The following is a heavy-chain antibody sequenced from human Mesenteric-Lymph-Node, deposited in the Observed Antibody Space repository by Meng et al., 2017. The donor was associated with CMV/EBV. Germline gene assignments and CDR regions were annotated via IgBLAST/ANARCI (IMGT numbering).Heavy chain of an antibody. CDR2: ISGSGGST. D-gene: IGHD2-2*02. V-gene: IGHV3-23*01. Sequence: FAFSSYAMGWVRQATGKGLEWVSAISGSGGSTYYAVSVKGRFTISRDNSKNTLYLQMNSLRAEDTAVYYCAKSYCTITSCYRKAFDYWGQGTLVTVSS. J-gene: IGHJ4*02. CDR1: FAFSSYA. CDR3: AKSYCTITSCYRKAFDY.